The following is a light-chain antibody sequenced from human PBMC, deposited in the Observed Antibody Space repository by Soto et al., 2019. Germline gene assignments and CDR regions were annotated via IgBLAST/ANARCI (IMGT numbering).Light chain of an antibody. CDR2: DAS. Sequence: IVLTQSPAILSLSPGERATLSCRATHSIGTYLAWYQHEPGQAPRLLIYDASNRATGIPARFSGGGSGTDFTLTISSLEPEDFAVYFCQLRDNRPQTFGQRTKVDIK. CDR3: QLRDNRPQT. J-gene: IGKJ1*01. CDR1: HSIGTY. V-gene: IGKV3-11*01.